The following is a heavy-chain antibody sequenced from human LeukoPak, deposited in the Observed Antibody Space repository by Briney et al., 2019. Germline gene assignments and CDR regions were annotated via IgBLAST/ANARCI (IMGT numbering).Heavy chain of an antibody. CDR2: ISGSGGST. CDR1: GFTFSSYA. J-gene: IGHJ4*02. D-gene: IGHD5-12*01. V-gene: IGHV3-23*01. CDR3: AKDVGYSGYDYVDY. Sequence: SGGSLRLSCAASGFTFSSYAMSWVRQAPGKGLEWVSAISGSGGSTYYADSVKGRFTISRDNSKNTLYLQMNSLRAEDTALYYCAKDVGYSGYDYVDYWGQGTLVTVSS.